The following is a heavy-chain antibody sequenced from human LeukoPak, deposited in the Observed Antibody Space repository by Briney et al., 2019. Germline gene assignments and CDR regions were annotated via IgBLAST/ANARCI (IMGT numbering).Heavy chain of an antibody. CDR3: ARGDPHADL. J-gene: IGHJ5*02. CDR2: ITISGQTK. CDR1: GFDPNTYE. V-gene: IGHV3-48*03. Sequence: GSLRLSCAASGFDPNTYEMNWVRQAPGKGLEWIGDITISGQTKNYADSVKGRFNISRHNDGTSLYLQMNSLRVEDTGVYYCARGDPHADLWGQGTLVTVPS.